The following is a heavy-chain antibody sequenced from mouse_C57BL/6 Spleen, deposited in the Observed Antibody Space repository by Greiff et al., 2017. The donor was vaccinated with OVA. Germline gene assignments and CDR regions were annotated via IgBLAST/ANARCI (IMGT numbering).Heavy chain of an antibody. CDR1: GYSFTSYY. Sequence: LVESGPELVKPGASVKISCKASGYSFTSYYIHWVKQRPGQGLEWIGWIYPGSGNTKYNEKFKGKATLTADTSSSTAYMQLSSLTSEDSAVYYCARGLSEGYFDVWGTGTTVTVSS. CDR2: IYPGSGNT. V-gene: IGHV1-66*01. D-gene: IGHD3-1*01. J-gene: IGHJ1*03. CDR3: ARGLSEGYFDV.